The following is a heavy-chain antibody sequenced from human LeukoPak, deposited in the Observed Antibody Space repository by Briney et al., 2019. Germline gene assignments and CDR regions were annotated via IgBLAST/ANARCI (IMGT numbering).Heavy chain of an antibody. J-gene: IGHJ4*02. Sequence: SETLSLTCTVSGGSVSSGSYYWSWIRQPPGKGLEWIGYIYNSVTNYNPSLKSRVTISIDTSKNQFSLKLTSVTAADTAVYYCARDGNWGSDYWGQGTLVTVSS. CDR3: ARDGNWGSDY. V-gene: IGHV4-61*01. D-gene: IGHD3-16*01. CDR2: IYNSVT. CDR1: GGSVSSGSYY.